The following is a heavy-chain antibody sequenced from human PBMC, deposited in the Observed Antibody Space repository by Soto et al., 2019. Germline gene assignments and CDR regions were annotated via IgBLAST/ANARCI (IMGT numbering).Heavy chain of an antibody. CDR2: ISYSGGTT. V-gene: IGHV3-23*01. Sequence: LRLSCAASGFSFSNYAMSWVRQAPGKGLEWVSAISYSGGTTYNADSVKGRFTISRDNSKNSLYLHMNSLRAEDAALYYCAKESYYDSTGYQGAFDLWGQGTMVTVSS. D-gene: IGHD3-22*01. J-gene: IGHJ3*01. CDR3: AKESYYDSTGYQGAFDL. CDR1: GFSFSNYA.